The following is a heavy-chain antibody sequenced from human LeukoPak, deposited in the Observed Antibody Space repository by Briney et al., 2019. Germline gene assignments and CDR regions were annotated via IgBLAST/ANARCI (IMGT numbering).Heavy chain of an antibody. Sequence: PGGSLRLSCVASGFTFSDYIMSWFRQAPGKGLEWVSSITGSGDNTYYADSVKGRFTISRDSSKNTLYLQMNSLRAEDTAVYYCAKDVYKNSLTYFDYWGQGTLVTVSS. CDR3: AKDVYKNSLTYFDY. CDR1: GFTFSDYI. V-gene: IGHV3-23*01. D-gene: IGHD5/OR15-5a*01. CDR2: ITGSGDNT. J-gene: IGHJ4*02.